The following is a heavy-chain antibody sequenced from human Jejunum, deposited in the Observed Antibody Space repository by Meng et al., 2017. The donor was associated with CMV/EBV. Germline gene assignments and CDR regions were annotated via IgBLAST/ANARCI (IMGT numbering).Heavy chain of an antibody. D-gene: IGHD2-15*01. V-gene: IGHV4-59*01. CDR2: ISYNGST. CDR3: ARLECSVGSCFSDY. J-gene: IGHJ4*02. CDR1: NGSIGSKY. Sequence: CTVSNGSIGSKYWTWIRQPPGKGLEWIGYISYNGSTKYNPSLKSRVTISVDTSKNQFSLKVSSVTAADTAFYYCARLECSVGSCFSDYWGQGALVTVSS.